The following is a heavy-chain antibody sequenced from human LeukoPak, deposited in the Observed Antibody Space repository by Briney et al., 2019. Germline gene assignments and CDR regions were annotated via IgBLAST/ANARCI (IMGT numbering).Heavy chain of an antibody. CDR1: GFTFSSYW. J-gene: IGHJ4*02. CDR3: ARDPPDYYDSSGYHYFDY. V-gene: IGHV3-74*01. Sequence: GGSLRLSCAASGFTFSSYWMHWVHQAPGKGLVWVSRINSDGSSTSYADSVKGRFTISRDNAKNSLYLQMNSLRAEDTAVYYCARDPPDYYDSSGYHYFDYWGQGTLVTVSS. CDR2: INSDGSST. D-gene: IGHD3-22*01.